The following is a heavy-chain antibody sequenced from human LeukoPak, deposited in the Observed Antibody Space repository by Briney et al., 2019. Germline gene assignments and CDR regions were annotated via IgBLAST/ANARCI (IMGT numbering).Heavy chain of an antibody. J-gene: IGHJ3*02. V-gene: IGHV3-33*03. CDR2: IWCGISNK. D-gene: IGHD3-9*01. CDR3: ASVYLCWLVIGFDAFDI. Sequence: GGSRRLSCAASGFTFSSHGMHWVRQAPGKGLECVAFIWCGISNKYYADSVKGRFSISRDNSNNPLYLKKNSLRAEDTDVYYYASVYLCWLVIGFDAFDIWGQGTMVTVSS. CDR1: GFTFSSHG.